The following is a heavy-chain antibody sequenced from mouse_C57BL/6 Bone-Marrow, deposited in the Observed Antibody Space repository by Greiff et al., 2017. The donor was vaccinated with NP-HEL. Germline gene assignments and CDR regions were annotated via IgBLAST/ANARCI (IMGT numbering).Heavy chain of an antibody. D-gene: IGHD1-1*01. CDR3: ARRGDYYGSSYEYYAMDY. CDR1: GFTFSDYY. Sequence: EVHLVESGGGLVQPGGSLKLSCAASGFTFSDYYMYWVRQTPEKRLEWVAYISNGGGSTYYPDTVKGRFTISRDNAKNTLYLQMSRLKSEDTAMYYCARRGDYYGSSYEYYAMDYWGQGTSVTVSS. V-gene: IGHV5-12*01. CDR2: ISNGGGST. J-gene: IGHJ4*01.